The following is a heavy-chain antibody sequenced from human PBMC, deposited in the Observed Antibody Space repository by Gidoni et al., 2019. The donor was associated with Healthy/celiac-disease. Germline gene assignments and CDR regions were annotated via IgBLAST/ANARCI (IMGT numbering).Heavy chain of an antibody. Sequence: QVQLVQSGAEVKKPGSSVTVSCTASGGTFSSYAISWVRQAPGQGLEWMGGIIPIFGTANYAQKFQGRVTITADKSTSTAYMELSSLRSEDTAVYYCASVGGRYPGIAAATLGAFDIWGQGTMVTVSS. CDR3: ASVGGRYPGIAAATLGAFDI. J-gene: IGHJ3*02. D-gene: IGHD6-13*01. CDR1: GGTFSSYA. V-gene: IGHV1-69*06. CDR2: IIPIFGTA.